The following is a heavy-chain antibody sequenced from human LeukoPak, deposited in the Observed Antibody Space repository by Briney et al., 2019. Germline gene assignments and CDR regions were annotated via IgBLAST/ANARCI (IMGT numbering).Heavy chain of an antibody. CDR1: GYSISSGYY. CDR3: ARVYYSNSYDYWYFDL. D-gene: IGHD6-13*01. V-gene: IGHV4-38-2*02. Sequence: SETLSLTCTVSGYSISSGYYWGWIRQPPGKGLEWIGSIYHSGSTYYNPSLKSRVTISVDTSKNQFSLKLSSVTAADTAVYYCARVYYSNSYDYWYFDLWGRGTLVTVSS. CDR2: IYHSGST. J-gene: IGHJ2*01.